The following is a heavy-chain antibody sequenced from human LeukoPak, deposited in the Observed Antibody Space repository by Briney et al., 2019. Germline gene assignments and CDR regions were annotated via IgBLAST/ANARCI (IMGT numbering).Heavy chain of an antibody. D-gene: IGHD1-26*01. V-gene: IGHV3-11*04. CDR1: GFPFSDHY. J-gene: IGHJ6*03. CDR2: IGSTI. Sequence: GGSLRLSCAASGFPFSDHYMIWIRQAPGKGLEWVSYIGSTIYYADSVKGRFTISRDNAKNSLYLQMNSLRAEDTAVYYCARDRGIVGTTGYYYMDVWGKGTTVTVSS. CDR3: ARDRGIVGTTGYYYMDV.